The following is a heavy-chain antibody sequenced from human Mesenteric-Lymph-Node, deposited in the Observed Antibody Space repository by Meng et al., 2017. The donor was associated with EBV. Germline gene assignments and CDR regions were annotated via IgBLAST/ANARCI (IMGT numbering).Heavy chain of an antibody. J-gene: IGHJ4*02. CDR2: ISGSGTSK. CDR3: TPTTGTALGY. V-gene: IGHV3-11*01. CDR1: GFTFSGYV. D-gene: IGHD1-1*01. Sequence: QLVESGGGVVQPGGYLRISCAASGFTFSGYVMTWSRQAPGKGLEWVSYISGSGTSKYYADSVKGRFTISRDNTENSLYLQMNSLKTEDTAVYYCTPTTGTALGYWGQGTLVTVSS.